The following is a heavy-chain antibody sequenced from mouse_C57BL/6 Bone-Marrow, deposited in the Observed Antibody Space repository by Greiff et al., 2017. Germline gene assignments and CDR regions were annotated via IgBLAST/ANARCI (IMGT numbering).Heavy chain of an antibody. D-gene: IGHD3-3*01. CDR1: GYTFTDYY. J-gene: IGHJ4*01. CDR2: INPYNGGT. CDR3: ARREGYYARDY. Sequence: EVQLQQSGPELVKPGASVKISCKASGYTFTDYYMNWVKQSHGKSLEWIGDINPYNGGTSYNQKFKGKATLTVDKSSSTAYMELRSLTTEDSAVYYCARREGYYARDYWGQGTSVTVSS. V-gene: IGHV1-26*01.